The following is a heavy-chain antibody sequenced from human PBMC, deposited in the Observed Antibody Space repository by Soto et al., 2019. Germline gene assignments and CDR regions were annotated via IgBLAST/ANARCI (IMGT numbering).Heavy chain of an antibody. Sequence: GGSLRLSCAASGFTFSDYYMTWIRQAPGKGLEWVSYISSSGNSIYYADSVRGRFTVSRDNAKNSLFLQMNSLRAEGTAVYYCARMAAAGRSFDYWGLGTLVTVSS. V-gene: IGHV3-11*01. CDR1: GFTFSDYY. CDR3: ARMAAAGRSFDY. CDR2: ISSSGNSI. J-gene: IGHJ4*02. D-gene: IGHD6-13*01.